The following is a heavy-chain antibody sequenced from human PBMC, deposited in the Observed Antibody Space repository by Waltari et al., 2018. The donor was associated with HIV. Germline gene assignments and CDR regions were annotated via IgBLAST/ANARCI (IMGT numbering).Heavy chain of an antibody. V-gene: IGHV4-31*03. CDR2: IFYSGGT. CDR3: ARGDGDRPRRSVDV. J-gene: IGHJ6*02. Sequence: QVQLQQSGPGLVKPSQTLSLTCTVSGGSISSDNYYWNWIRQHPGKGLEWIGYIFYSGGTYYHPPLKSRITISVDTSKNQFSLKLNSVTAADTAVYYCARGDGDRPRRSVDVWGQGTTVTVSS. CDR1: GGSISSDNYY.